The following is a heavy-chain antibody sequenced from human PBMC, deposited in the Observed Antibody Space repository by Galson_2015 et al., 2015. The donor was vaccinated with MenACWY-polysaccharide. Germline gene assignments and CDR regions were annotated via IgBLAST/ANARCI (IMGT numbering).Heavy chain of an antibody. CDR1: GFTFSSYW. J-gene: IGHJ6*02. CDR3: ARGRYGMDV. Sequence: SLRLSCAASGFTFSSYWMTWVRQAPGEGLEGVANIKKDGGEKYYGDAVKGRFTISRDNSKNSLYLQMHSLRAEDPAVYSCARGRYGMDVWGQGTTVTVSS. V-gene: IGHV3-7*01. CDR2: IKKDGGEK.